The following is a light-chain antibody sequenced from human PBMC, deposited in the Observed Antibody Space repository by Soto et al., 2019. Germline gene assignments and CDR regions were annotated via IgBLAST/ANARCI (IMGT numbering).Light chain of an antibody. V-gene: IGLV1-40*01. J-gene: IGLJ1*01. CDR3: QSYDSSLNYV. CDR2: GNS. Sequence: QCVLTQPPSVSGAPGQRVTISCTGSSSNIGAGYDVHWYQQLPGTAPKLLIYGNSNRPSGVPDRFSGSKSGTSASLAITGLQAEDEADYYCQSYDSSLNYVFGTGTKLTVL. CDR1: SSNIGAGYD.